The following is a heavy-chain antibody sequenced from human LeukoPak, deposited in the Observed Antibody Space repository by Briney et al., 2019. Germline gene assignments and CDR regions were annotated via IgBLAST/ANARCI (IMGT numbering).Heavy chain of an antibody. CDR1: GGSISSYY. Sequence: SETLSLTCTVSGGSISSYYWSWIRQPPGKGLEWIGYISYSGSTNYNPSLKSRVTISVDTSKNQFSLKLSSVTAADTAVYYCARGSSGYSYGWGQGTLVAVSS. J-gene: IGHJ4*02. V-gene: IGHV4-59*01. CDR3: ARGSSGYSYG. CDR2: ISYSGST. D-gene: IGHD5-18*01.